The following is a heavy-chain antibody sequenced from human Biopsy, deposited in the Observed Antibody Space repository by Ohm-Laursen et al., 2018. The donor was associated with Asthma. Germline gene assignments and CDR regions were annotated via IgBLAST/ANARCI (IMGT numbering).Heavy chain of an antibody. CDR3: ARPNPNRDILYYYYHMDV. CDR1: GGMFGNYA. D-gene: IGHD3-3*02. CDR2: ISPIFGSS. Sequence: SSVKVSCKASGGMFGNYAISWVRQAPGLGLEWMGGISPIFGSSNYAQRFQGRVTITADIFTRTVYMELSGLRFDDTAIYYCARPNPNRDILYYYYHMDVWGQGTTVIVSS. V-gene: IGHV1-69*06. J-gene: IGHJ6*02.